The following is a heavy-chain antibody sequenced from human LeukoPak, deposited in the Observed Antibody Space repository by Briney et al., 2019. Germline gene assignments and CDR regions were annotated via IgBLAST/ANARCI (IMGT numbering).Heavy chain of an antibody. CDR3: ASTTYRLNAFDI. D-gene: IGHD5-18*01. J-gene: IGHJ3*02. CDR2: VYYSGST. V-gene: IGHV4-39*07. Sequence: SETLSLTCTVSGGSISRSSYYWGWLRQPPGKGLEWIGSVYYSGSTWYNPSLKSRVTISVDTSKNQFSLKLSSVTAADTAVYYCASTTYRLNAFDIWGQGTMVTVSS. CDR1: GGSISRSSYY.